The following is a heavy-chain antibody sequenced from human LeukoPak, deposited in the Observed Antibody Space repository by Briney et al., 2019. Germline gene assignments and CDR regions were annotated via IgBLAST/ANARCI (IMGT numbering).Heavy chain of an antibody. D-gene: IGHD3-10*01. CDR1: GFTFSTYA. CDR3: ARDSQAGGGPAMARGYYYYGMDV. CDR2: ISYDGSNK. V-gene: IGHV3-30*04. J-gene: IGHJ6*02. Sequence: PGRSLRLSCAASGFTFSTYAMHWVRQAPGKGLEWVAVISYDGSNKYYADSVKGRFTISRDNSKNTLYLQMNSLRAEDTAVYYCARDSQAGGGPAMARGYYYYGMDVWGQGTTVTVSS.